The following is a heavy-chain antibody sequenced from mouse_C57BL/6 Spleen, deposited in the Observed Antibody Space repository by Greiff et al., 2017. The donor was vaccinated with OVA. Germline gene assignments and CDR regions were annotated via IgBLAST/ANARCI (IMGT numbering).Heavy chain of an antibody. D-gene: IGHD1-1*01. V-gene: IGHV1-15*01. CDR2: IDPETGGT. J-gene: IGHJ3*01. CDR1: GYTFTDYE. CDR3: TRCELRPWFAY. Sequence: VQRQQSGAELVRPGASVTLSCKASGYTFTDYEMHWVKQTPVHGLEWIGAIDPETGGTAYNQKFKGKAILTADKSSSTAYMELRSLTSEDSAVYYCTRCELRPWFAYWGQGTLVTVSA.